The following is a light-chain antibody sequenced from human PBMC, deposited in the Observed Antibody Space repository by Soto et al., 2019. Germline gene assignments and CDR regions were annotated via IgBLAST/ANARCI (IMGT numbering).Light chain of an antibody. CDR2: DAS. Sequence: DIQLTQSPSPLSASVGGRITITCRASQSIGTWLAWYQHRPGEGPKLLIHDASSLESGVPSRFSGSGSATEFSLTISSLESGDSGTYHCQQYATYAPSTFGQGTKVDI. CDR1: QSIGTW. V-gene: IGKV1-5*01. CDR3: QQYATYAPST. J-gene: IGKJ1*01.